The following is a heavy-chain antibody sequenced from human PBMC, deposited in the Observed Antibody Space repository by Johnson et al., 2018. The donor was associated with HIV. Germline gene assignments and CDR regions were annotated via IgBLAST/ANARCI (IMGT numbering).Heavy chain of an antibody. CDR2: IKQDGSEK. D-gene: IGHD3-22*01. V-gene: IGHV3-7*01. CDR1: GFTFSSYW. J-gene: IGHJ3*02. CDR3: ARDNGYYYDSSGSRNAFDI. Sequence: VQLVESGGGLVQPGGSLRLSCAASGFTFSSYWMSWVRQAPGKGLEWVANIKQDGSEKYYVDSVRGRFTISRDNAKNSLYLQMNSLRAEDTAVYYCARDNGYYYDSSGSRNAFDIWGQGTMVTVSS.